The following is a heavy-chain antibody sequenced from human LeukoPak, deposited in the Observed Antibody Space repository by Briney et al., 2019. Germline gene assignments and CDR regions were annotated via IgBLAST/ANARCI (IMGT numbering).Heavy chain of an antibody. V-gene: IGHV3-21*01. CDR3: AREVHSYGPYDAFDI. J-gene: IGHJ3*02. Sequence: PGGSLRLSCAASGFTFSSYSMNWVRQAPGKGLEWVSSISSSSSYIYYADSVKGRFTISRDNAKNSLYLQMNSLRAEDTAVYYCAREVHSYGPYDAFDIWGQGTMVTVSS. CDR2: ISSSSSYI. D-gene: IGHD5-18*01. CDR1: GFTFSSYS.